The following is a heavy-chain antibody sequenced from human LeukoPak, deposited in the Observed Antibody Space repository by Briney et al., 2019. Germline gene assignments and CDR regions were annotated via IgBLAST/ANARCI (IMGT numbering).Heavy chain of an antibody. CDR1: GFSFSTYP. D-gene: IGHD6-19*01. CDR3: ARVSIAVAGTGWFDP. CDR2: ISDSGDNK. Sequence: GGSLRLSCAASGFSFSTYPMSWVRQAPGKGLDWVSAISDSGDNKQYADSVKGRFTISRDNAKNSLYLQMNSLRAEDTAVYYCARVSIAVAGTGWFDPWGQGTLVTVSS. V-gene: IGHV3-23*01. J-gene: IGHJ5*02.